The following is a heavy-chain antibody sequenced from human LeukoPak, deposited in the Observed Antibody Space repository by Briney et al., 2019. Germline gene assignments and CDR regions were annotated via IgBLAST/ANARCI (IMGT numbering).Heavy chain of an antibody. Sequence: ASVKVSCKASGYTFTSYGISWVRQAPGQGLEWMGWISAYNGNTNYAQKLQGRVTMTTDTSTSTAYMELRSLRSDDTAVYYCARVVGYCSSTSCYSTSVDYRGQGTLVTVSS. V-gene: IGHV1-18*01. CDR1: GYTFTSYG. D-gene: IGHD2-2*01. CDR2: ISAYNGNT. J-gene: IGHJ4*02. CDR3: ARVVGYCSSTSCYSTSVDY.